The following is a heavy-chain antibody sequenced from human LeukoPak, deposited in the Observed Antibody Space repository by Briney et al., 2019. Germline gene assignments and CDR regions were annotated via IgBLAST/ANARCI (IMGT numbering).Heavy chain of an antibody. Sequence: ASVKVSCKASGCTFTNYGISWVRQAPGQGLEWMGWISIYNGNTDYAQKLRGRVTMTTDTSTSTAYMELRSLRSDDTAVYYCARITYDFWSGYYMPDDPWGQGTLVTVSS. V-gene: IGHV1-18*01. CDR3: ARITYDFWSGYYMPDDP. CDR1: GCTFTNYG. CDR2: ISIYNGNT. J-gene: IGHJ5*02. D-gene: IGHD3-3*01.